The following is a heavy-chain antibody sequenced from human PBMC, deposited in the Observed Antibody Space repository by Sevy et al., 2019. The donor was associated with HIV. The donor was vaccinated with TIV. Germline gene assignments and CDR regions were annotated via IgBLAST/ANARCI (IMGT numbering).Heavy chain of an antibody. CDR2: IYFAGST. D-gene: IGHD3-16*01. Sequence: SETLSLTCTVSGGSISITTYYWGWIRQAPGEGLEWIGSIYFAGSTYYNPSLKSRVTISVDTSKNQFSLRLSSVTAADTAVYYCAGHQWGELIDYWGQGTLVTVSS. V-gene: IGHV4-39*01. CDR3: AGHQWGELIDY. J-gene: IGHJ4*02. CDR1: GGSISITTYY.